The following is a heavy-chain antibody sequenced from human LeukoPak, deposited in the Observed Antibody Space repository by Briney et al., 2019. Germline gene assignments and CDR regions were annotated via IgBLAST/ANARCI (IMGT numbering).Heavy chain of an antibody. J-gene: IGHJ4*02. D-gene: IGHD6-19*01. CDR2: IRYDGSNK. CDR1: GFTFSSYG. V-gene: IGHV3-30*02. Sequence: GGSLRLSCAASGFTFSSYGMHWVRQAPGKGLEWVAFIRYDGSNKYYADSVKGRFTISRDNSKNTLYLQMNSLRAEDTAVYYCGKDRFQTRAVAGTVPLYWGQGTLVTVSS. CDR3: GKDRFQTRAVAGTVPLY.